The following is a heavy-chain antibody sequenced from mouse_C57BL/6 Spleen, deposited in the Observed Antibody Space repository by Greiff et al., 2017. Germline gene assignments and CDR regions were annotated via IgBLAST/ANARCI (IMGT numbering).Heavy chain of an antibody. J-gene: IGHJ2*01. V-gene: IGHV1-69*01. D-gene: IGHD4-1*01. Sequence: VQLQQPGAELVMPGASVKLSCKASGYTFTSYWMHWVKQRPGQGLEWIGEIDPSDSYTNYNQKFKGKSTLTVDKSSSTAYMQLSSLTSEDSAVFYCARTLTGTIGYWGQGTTLTVSS. CDR1: GYTFTSYW. CDR2: IDPSDSYT. CDR3: ARTLTGTIGY.